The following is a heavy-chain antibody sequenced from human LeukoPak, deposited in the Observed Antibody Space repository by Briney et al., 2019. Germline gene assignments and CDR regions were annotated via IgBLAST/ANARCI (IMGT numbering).Heavy chain of an antibody. CDR2: IQYDGSVE. V-gene: IGHV3-30*02. J-gene: IGHJ6*03. D-gene: IGHD6-6*01. Sequence: GGSLRLSCAASGFTFSTYNMHWVRQAPGKGLEWVAFIQYDGSVEYYADSVKGRFTISRDNSKSTVYLQMNSLRAEDTAVYCCARDGYSSSWWGGGYYYYYYMDVWGKGTTVTVSS. CDR3: ARDGYSSSWWGGGYYYYYYMDV. CDR1: GFTFSTYN.